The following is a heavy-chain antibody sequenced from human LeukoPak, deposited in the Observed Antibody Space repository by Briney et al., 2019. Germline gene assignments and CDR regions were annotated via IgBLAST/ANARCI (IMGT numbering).Heavy chain of an antibody. J-gene: IGHJ3*02. CDR1: GFTFYTYS. V-gene: IGHV3-21*01. CDR3: ARDRIIYGDYGDAFDI. D-gene: IGHD4-17*01. Sequence: GGSLRLSCAASGFTFYTYSMNWVRQAPGKGLEWVSSISSSSNYIYYADSVKGLFTISRNNAKNSLYLQMNSLRAEDTAVYYCARDRIIYGDYGDAFDIWGQGTMVTVSS. CDR2: ISSSSNYI.